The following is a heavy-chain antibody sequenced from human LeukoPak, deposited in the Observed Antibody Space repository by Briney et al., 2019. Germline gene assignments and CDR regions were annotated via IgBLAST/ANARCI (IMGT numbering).Heavy chain of an antibody. J-gene: IGHJ4*02. CDR1: GFTFSNYR. CDR2: INQDGNGK. D-gene: IGHD4-17*01. V-gene: IGHV3-7*01. CDR3: VRALRFPY. Sequence: GSLRLSCAASGFTFSNYRMSWVRQAPGKGLEWVANINQDGNGKSYVDSVKGRFTISRDNAKDSLYMQMNSLRAEDTAVYYCVRALRFPYWGQGTLVTVSS.